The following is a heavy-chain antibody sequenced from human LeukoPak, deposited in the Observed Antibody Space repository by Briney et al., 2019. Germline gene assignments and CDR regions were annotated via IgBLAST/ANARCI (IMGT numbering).Heavy chain of an antibody. CDR1: GDPVSSDSDY. J-gene: IGHJ4*02. V-gene: IGHV4-61*01. CDR3: ARDSRGYYDSNGYFDH. D-gene: IGHD3-22*01. Sequence: PSETLSFNCTVSGDPVSSDSDYWSWIRQPPGKGLEWIGYIYYSGTTKQNPSLKSRVTLSVDTSKNQLYLKLNSVTAADTAVYYCARDSRGYYDSNGYFDHWGPGTLVTVSS. CDR2: IYYSGTT.